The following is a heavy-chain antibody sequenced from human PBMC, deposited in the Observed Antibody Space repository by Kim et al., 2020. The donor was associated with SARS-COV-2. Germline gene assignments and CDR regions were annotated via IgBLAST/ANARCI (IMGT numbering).Heavy chain of an antibody. CDR2: IIPIFGTA. Sequence: SVKVSCKASGGTFSSYAISWVRQAPGQGLEWMGGIIPIFGTANYAQKFQGRVTITADESTSTAYMELSSLRSEDTAVYYCASGYYYDSSGYPYYFDYWGQGTLVTVSS. V-gene: IGHV1-69*13. CDR1: GGTFSSYA. D-gene: IGHD3-22*01. CDR3: ASGYYYDSSGYPYYFDY. J-gene: IGHJ4*02.